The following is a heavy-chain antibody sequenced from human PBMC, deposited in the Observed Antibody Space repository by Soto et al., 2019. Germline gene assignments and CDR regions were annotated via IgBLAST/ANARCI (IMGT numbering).Heavy chain of an antibody. CDR3: AREGYSSRWNPIDY. V-gene: IGHV4-34*01. CDR1: GGSFSGYY. CDR2: INYSGST. D-gene: IGHD6-13*01. J-gene: IGHJ4*02. Sequence: SETLSLTCAVYGGSFSGYYWSWIRQPPGKGLEWIGEINYSGSTNYNPSLKSRVTISVDTSRNQLSLKLNSVTAADTAVYYCAREGYSSRWNPIDYWGQGTQVTVSS.